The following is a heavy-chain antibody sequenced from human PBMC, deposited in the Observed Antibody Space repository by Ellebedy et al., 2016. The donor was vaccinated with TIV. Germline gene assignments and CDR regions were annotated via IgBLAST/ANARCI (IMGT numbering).Heavy chain of an antibody. CDR3: ATDGSYGDYRSPTHAFVF. CDR2: VNQDGSHK. D-gene: IGHD4-17*01. CDR1: RFSFSSYW. J-gene: IGHJ3*01. Sequence: GGSLRLSCAASRFSFSSYWMSWVRQAPGKGLEWVANVNQDGSHKYYVDSVKGRFTVSRDNAKNSLYLQMTSLRADDTGVYYCATDGSYGDYRSPTHAFVFWGQGTTVTVSS. V-gene: IGHV3-7*01.